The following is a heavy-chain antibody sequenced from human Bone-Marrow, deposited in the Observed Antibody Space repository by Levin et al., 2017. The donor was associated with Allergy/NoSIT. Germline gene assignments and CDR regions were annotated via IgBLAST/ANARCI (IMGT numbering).Heavy chain of an antibody. CDR2: INLNNGGT. J-gene: IGHJ3*01. CDR1: GYMFTNFY. CDR3: ARIGNRYGGYWDAFDF. D-gene: IGHD5-12*01. Sequence: ASVKVSCRASGYMFTNFYIHWLRQAPGQGLEWMGWINLNNGGTKFAKKFQGRVTVTTDTSIRTVFIVVTSLRSNDTAVYYCARIGNRYGGYWDAFDFWGQGTMI. V-gene: IGHV1-2*02.